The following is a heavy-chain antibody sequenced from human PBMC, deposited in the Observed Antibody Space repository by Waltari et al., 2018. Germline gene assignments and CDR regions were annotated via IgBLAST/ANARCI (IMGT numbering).Heavy chain of an antibody. J-gene: IGHJ5*02. V-gene: IGHV5-51*03. CDR1: GYSFTSYW. CDR3: ARGGLYGSSWYPDANGFDP. CDR2: IFPGDAEP. D-gene: IGHD6-13*01. Sequence: EVQLVQSGAEVKKPGESLNISCKGSGYSFTSYWIGWVRQMPGKGLEWMGFIFPGDAEPRYGPSFKGRVTISADKSIRPAYLQGSSLKASETAMYYCARGGLYGSSWYPDANGFDPGGQGTLVTVPS.